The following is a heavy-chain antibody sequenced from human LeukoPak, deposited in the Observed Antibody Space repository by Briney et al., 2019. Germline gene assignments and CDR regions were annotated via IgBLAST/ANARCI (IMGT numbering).Heavy chain of an antibody. V-gene: IGHV1-18*04. Sequence: GSVKVSCKASGYTITSYYMHWVRQAPGQGLEWMGWISTYNGDTNFAQKFQGRVTMTTDTSTSTAYMELRSLTSDDTAVYYCARGSYYDYWGQGTLVTVSS. D-gene: IGHD1-26*01. CDR3: ARGSYYDY. CDR1: GYTITSYY. CDR2: ISTYNGDT. J-gene: IGHJ4*02.